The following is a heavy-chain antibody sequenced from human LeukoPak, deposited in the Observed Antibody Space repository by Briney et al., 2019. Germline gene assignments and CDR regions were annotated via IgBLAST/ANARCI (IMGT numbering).Heavy chain of an antibody. V-gene: IGHV4-38-2*02. J-gene: IGHJ6*02. Sequence: SETLSLTCTVSGYSISSGYYWGWIRQPPGKGLEWIGSIYHSGSTYYNPSLKSRVTISVDTSKNQFSLKLSSVTAADTAVYYCARGLGAWGWGDHYYYYGMDVWGQGTTVTVSS. D-gene: IGHD3-10*01. CDR2: IYHSGST. CDR1: GYSISSGYY. CDR3: ARGLGAWGWGDHYYYYGMDV.